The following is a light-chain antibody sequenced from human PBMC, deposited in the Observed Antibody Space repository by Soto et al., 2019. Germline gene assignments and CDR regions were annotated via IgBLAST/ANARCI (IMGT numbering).Light chain of an antibody. CDR1: QSVSIN. CDR3: QQYGSSPLT. CDR2: GAS. V-gene: IGKV3-20*01. J-gene: IGKJ4*01. Sequence: EVVLTQSPATLSVSPGERATLSCRASQSVSINLAWYQQKPGQAPRLLIYGASTRATGIPARFSGSRSGTDFTLTISRLEPEDFAVYYCQQYGSSPLTFGGGTKVDIK.